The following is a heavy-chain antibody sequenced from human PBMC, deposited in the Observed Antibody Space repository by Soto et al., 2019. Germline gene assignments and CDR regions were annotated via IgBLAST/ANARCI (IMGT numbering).Heavy chain of an antibody. CDR3: ARQQQTLYYFDY. Sequence: PSETLSLTCTVSGGSISSYYWSWIRQPPGKGLEWIGYIYYSGSTNYNPSLKSRVTISVDTSKNQFSLKLSSVTAADTAVYYCARQQQTLYYFDYWGQGTLVTVS. D-gene: IGHD6-13*01. CDR2: IYYSGST. V-gene: IGHV4-59*08. J-gene: IGHJ4*02. CDR1: GGSISSYY.